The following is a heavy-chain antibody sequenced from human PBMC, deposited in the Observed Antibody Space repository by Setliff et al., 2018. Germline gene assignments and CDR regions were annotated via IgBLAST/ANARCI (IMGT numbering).Heavy chain of an antibody. J-gene: IGHJ4*02. D-gene: IGHD2-2*03. CDR2: IYPGDSDT. V-gene: IGHV5-51*01. CDR3: ARFGYCSSTSCLQHFDY. Sequence: GESLKISCKGSGYSFTSYWIGWVRQMPGKGLEWMGIIYPGDSDTRYSPSFQGQVTISADKSISTAYLQWSSLKASDTAMYYCARFGYCSSTSCLQHFDYWGQGTLVTVSS. CDR1: GYSFTSYW.